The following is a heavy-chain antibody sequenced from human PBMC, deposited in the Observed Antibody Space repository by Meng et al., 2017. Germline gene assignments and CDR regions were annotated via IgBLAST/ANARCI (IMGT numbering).Heavy chain of an antibody. CDR2: INHSGST. CDR3: ARGRGSYNRAAHFDY. J-gene: IGHJ4*02. Sequence: SETLSLTCAVYGGSFSGYYWSWIRQPPGKGPEWIGEINHSGSTNYNPSLNSRVTISVATSKNQFSLKLSSVTAADTAVYYCARGRGSYNRAAHFDYWGQGTLVTVSS. V-gene: IGHV4-34*01. D-gene: IGHD1-26*01. CDR1: GGSFSGYY.